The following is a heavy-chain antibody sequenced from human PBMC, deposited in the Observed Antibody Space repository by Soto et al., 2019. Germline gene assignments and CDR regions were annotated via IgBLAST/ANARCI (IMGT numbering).Heavy chain of an antibody. V-gene: IGHV3-53*01. CDR3: ASAGVTPDFFDY. J-gene: IGHJ4*02. CDR2: FESGGSI. D-gene: IGHD2-21*02. Sequence: GGSLRLSCAASGFSVRTNYMSWVRQAPGKGLEWVSVFESGGSIYYADSVKGRFIISRDYAKNTVYLQMNSLRAEDTAVYYCASAGVTPDFFDYWGQGGLVTVSS. CDR1: GFSVRTNY.